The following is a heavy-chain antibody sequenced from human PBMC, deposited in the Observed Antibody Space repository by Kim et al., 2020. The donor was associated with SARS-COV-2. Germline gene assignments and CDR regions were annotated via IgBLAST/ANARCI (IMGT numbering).Heavy chain of an antibody. D-gene: IGHD6-25*01. J-gene: IGHJ3*02. Sequence: ASVKVSCKASGYTFTHYEINWVRQATGQGLEWMGWMNPGSGHTGYAQKFQGRVTLTRNTSISTAYLELSNLRSEDTAVYYCASPLSGQDAFDIWSRGTLV. CDR2: MNPGSGHT. CDR1: GYTFTHYE. V-gene: IGHV1-8*01. CDR3: ASPLSGQDAFDI.